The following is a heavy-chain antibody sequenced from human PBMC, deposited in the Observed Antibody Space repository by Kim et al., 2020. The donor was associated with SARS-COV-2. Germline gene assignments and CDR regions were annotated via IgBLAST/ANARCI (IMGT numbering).Heavy chain of an antibody. CDR1: GFTFSSYA. CDR3: ASGSYRMGDY. CDR2: TSSRSDII. Sequence: GGSLRLSCAASGFTFSSYAMTWVRQAPGKGLEWVSSTSSRSDIIYYAESVKGRFTISRDNSKNTLYLQMNSLRADDTAVYYCASGSYRMGDYWGQGTHVTVSS. J-gene: IGHJ4*02. V-gene: IGHV3-23*01. D-gene: IGHD3-10*01.